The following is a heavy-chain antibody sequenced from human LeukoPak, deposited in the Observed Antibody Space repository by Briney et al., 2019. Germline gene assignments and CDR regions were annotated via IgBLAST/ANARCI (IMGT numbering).Heavy chain of an antibody. CDR1: GGSISSYY. D-gene: IGHD2-2*01. CDR2: IYTSGSN. Sequence: SETLSLTCTVSGGSISSYYWSWLRQPAGKGLEWIGRIYTSGSNNYNPSLKSRVTMSVETSKNQFSLKLSSVAAADTAVYYCARDNIVVVPAANNWFDPWGQGTLVTVSS. CDR3: ARDNIVVVPAANNWFDP. V-gene: IGHV4-4*07. J-gene: IGHJ5*02.